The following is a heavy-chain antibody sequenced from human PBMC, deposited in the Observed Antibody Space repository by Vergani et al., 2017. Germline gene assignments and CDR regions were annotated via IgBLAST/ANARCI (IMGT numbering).Heavy chain of an antibody. CDR1: GASINNDFYY. V-gene: IGHV4-61*02. J-gene: IGHJ3*01. CDR2: IYVSGIN. CDR3: VRDNKQLRPRPFDL. D-gene: IGHD4-23*01. Sequence: QVQLQESGPGLVKPSQTLSLTCTVSGASINNDFYYWHWIRQPAGKGLEWIGRIYVSGINDYNSSLQSRVSMSVDTSKNQFSLTLTSVTAADTAVYYCVRDNKQLRPRPFDLLGQGTMVTVSS.